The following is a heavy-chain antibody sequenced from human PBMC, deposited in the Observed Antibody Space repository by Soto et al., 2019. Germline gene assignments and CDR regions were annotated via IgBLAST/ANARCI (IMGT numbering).Heavy chain of an antibody. J-gene: IGHJ4*02. CDR3: ARGDIWLEVDY. D-gene: IGHD3-16*01. CDR2: IYYSGST. Sequence: SETLSLTCTVSGGSISSYYWSWIRQPPGKGLEWIGYIYYSGSTNYNPSLKSRVTISVDTSKNQFSLKLSSVTAADTAVYYCARGDIWLEVDYWGQGTLVTVSS. V-gene: IGHV4-59*01. CDR1: GGSISSYY.